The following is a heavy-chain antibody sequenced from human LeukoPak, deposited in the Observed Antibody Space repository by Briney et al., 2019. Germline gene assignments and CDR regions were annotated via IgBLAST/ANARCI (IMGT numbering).Heavy chain of an antibody. J-gene: IGHJ4*02. D-gene: IGHD3-10*01. CDR3: ATHYCGSGSYPDYFDY. V-gene: IGHV4-59*07. CDR1: GGSISSYY. Sequence: PSDPLSLTCTASGGSISSYYWSWIRQPPGKELDGIGYIYYSGSTNYNPSLKSRVPISVDTSKNQFSLKLSSVTAADTAVYYCATHYCGSGSYPDYFDYWGQGTLVTVSS. CDR2: IYYSGST.